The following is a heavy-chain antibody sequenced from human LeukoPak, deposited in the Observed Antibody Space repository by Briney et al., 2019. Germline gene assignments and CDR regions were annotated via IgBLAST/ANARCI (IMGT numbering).Heavy chain of an antibody. CDR3: ARDNVVGDYSRWFDP. J-gene: IGHJ5*02. V-gene: IGHV3-7*01. CDR1: RFTLSNYW. D-gene: IGHD1-26*01. Sequence: PGGSLRLSCAGSRFTLSNYWMSWVRQAPGKGLEWVANIKEDGSEKYYVESVKGRFIISRDNAKNSVYLQMNSLRAEDTAVYYCARDNVVGDYSRWFDPWGQGTLVTVSS. CDR2: IKEDGSEK.